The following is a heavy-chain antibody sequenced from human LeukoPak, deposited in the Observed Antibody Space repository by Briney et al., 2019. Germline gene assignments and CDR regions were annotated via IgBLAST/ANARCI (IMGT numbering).Heavy chain of an antibody. D-gene: IGHD1-26*01. CDR3: ANPPWELLRNY. CDR1: GFTFSSYA. J-gene: IGHJ4*02. V-gene: IGHV3-23*01. CDR2: ISGSGGST. Sequence: GGSLRLSCAASGFTFSSYAMSWVRQAPGKGLEWVSAISGSGGSTYYADSVKGRFTISRDNSKNTLYLQMNSLRAEDTAVYYCANPPWELLRNYWGQGTLVTVSS.